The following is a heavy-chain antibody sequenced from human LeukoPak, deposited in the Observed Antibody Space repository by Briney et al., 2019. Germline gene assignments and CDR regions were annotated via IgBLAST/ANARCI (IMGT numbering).Heavy chain of an antibody. CDR3: ARYGSGSTWFDP. CDR1: GGSISSGGYY. CDR2: IYYSGST. Sequence: SETLSLTCTVSGGSISSGGYYWSWMRQHPGKGLEWIGYIYYSGSTYYNPSLKSRVTISVDTSKNQFSLKLSSVTAADTAVYYCARYGSGSTWFDPWGQGTLVTVSS. V-gene: IGHV4-31*03. D-gene: IGHD3-10*01. J-gene: IGHJ5*02.